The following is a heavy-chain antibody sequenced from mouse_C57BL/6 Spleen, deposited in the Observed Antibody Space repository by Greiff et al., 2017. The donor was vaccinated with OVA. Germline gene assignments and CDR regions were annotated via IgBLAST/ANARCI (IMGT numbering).Heavy chain of an antibody. D-gene: IGHD2-3*01. CDR2: IDPEDGDT. J-gene: IGHJ2*01. Sequence: VHVKQSGAELVRPGASVKLSCTASGFNIKDYYMHWVKQRPEQGLEWIGRIDPEDGDTEYAPKFQGKATMTADTSSYTAYLQLSSLTSEDTAVYYCTRWLTFDYWVQGTTLTVSS. CDR3: TRWLTFDY. V-gene: IGHV14-1*01. CDR1: GFNIKDYY.